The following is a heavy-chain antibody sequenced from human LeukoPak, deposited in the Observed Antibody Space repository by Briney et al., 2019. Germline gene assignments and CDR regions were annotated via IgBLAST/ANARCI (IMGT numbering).Heavy chain of an antibody. CDR1: GFPFDDYT. V-gene: IGHV3-43*01. J-gene: IGHJ4*02. CDR2: ISWDGGST. Sequence: QSGGSLRLSCAASGFPFDDYTMHWVRQAPGKGLEWVSLISWDGGSTYYADSVKGRFTISRDNSKNSLYLQMNSLRTEDTALYYCAKSRGIVGATGYFDYWGQGTLVTVSS. D-gene: IGHD1-26*01. CDR3: AKSRGIVGATGYFDY.